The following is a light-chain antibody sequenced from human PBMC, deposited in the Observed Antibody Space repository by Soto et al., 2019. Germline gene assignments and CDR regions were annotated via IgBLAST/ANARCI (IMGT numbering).Light chain of an antibody. CDR1: QSIKNW. CDR3: QQYSSYSQFT. J-gene: IGKJ3*01. Sequence: DIQMTQSPSTLSASVGDRVTITCRASQSIKNWLAWYQQKPGEAPKLLIYKASTLESGVPSRFSGSGSGTEFALTISSLQPEDAASYYCQQYSSYSQFTFGPGTKVDIK. CDR2: KAS. V-gene: IGKV1-5*03.